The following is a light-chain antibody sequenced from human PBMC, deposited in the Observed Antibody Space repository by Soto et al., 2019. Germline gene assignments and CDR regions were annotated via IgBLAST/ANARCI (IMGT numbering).Light chain of an antibody. CDR1: QTVSSNY. Sequence: IVLTQSPGTLSVSPGERATLSCRASQTVSSNYLAWYQHRPGQAPRLLIYGASSRATDIPDRFSGSGSGTDFTLTISRLEPEDFGAYSCQQYGRSPLTFGGGTKG. CDR3: QQYGRSPLT. CDR2: GAS. V-gene: IGKV3-20*01. J-gene: IGKJ4*01.